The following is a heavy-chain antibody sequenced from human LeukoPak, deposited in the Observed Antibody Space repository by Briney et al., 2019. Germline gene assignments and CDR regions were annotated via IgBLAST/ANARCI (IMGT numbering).Heavy chain of an antibody. Sequence: SETLSLTCTVSGGSISSSSYYWGWIRQPPGKGLEWIGSIYYSGSTYYNPSLKSRVTISVDTSKNQLSLKLSSVTAADTAVYYCARVDGIAVADEGYFDYWGQGTLVTVSS. V-gene: IGHV4-39*07. J-gene: IGHJ4*02. CDR2: IYYSGST. CDR1: GGSISSSSYY. D-gene: IGHD6-19*01. CDR3: ARVDGIAVADEGYFDY.